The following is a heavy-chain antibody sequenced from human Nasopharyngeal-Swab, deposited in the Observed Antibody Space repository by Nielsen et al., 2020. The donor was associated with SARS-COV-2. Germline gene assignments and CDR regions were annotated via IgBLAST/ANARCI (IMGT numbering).Heavy chain of an antibody. Sequence: VRQAPGKGLEWVAVISYDGSNKYYADSVKGRFTISRDNSKNTLYLQMNSLRAEDTAVYYCAKGGYSSYDPLGMDVWGQGTTVTVSS. D-gene: IGHD5-12*01. J-gene: IGHJ6*02. V-gene: IGHV3-30*18. CDR3: AKGGYSSYDPLGMDV. CDR2: ISYDGSNK.